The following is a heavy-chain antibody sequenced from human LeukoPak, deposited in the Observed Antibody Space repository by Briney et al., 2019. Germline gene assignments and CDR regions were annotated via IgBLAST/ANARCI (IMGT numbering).Heavy chain of an antibody. D-gene: IGHD1-26*01. CDR2: IKQDGSEK. Sequence: GGSLRLSCAASGFTFSSYWMSWVRQAPGKGLEWVANIKQDGSEKYYVDSVKGRFTISRDNAKNSLYLQMNSLRAEDTAVYYCARDKVGATGADYYYYYMDVWGKGTTVTVSS. J-gene: IGHJ6*03. CDR3: ARDKVGATGADYYYYYMDV. V-gene: IGHV3-7*01. CDR1: GFTFSSYW.